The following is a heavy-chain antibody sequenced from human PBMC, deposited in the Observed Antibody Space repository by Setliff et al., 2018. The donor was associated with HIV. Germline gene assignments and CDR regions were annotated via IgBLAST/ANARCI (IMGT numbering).Heavy chain of an antibody. CDR3: ARETMYDSRGYLSHYFDY. CDR1: GFTFRTSW. J-gene: IGHJ4*02. CDR2: IKQDGSEK. D-gene: IGHD3-22*01. V-gene: IGHV3-7*01. Sequence: GGSLRLSCVTSGFTFRTSWMAWVRQAPGKALEWVANIKQDGSEKYYVDSVRGRFTISRDNAKNSLYLQMNTLRAGDTAVYYCARETMYDSRGYLSHYFDYWGQGTPVTVSS.